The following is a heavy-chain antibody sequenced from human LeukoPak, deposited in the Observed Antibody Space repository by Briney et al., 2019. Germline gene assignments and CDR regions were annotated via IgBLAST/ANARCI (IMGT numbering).Heavy chain of an antibody. CDR1: GFTFTTYS. V-gene: IGHV3-21*01. CDR3: ARDPSGQYYSDD. J-gene: IGHJ4*02. D-gene: IGHD6-6*01. CDR2: ISSGSSAI. Sequence: GGSLRLSCEASGFTFTTYSMTWVRQAPGKGLVWVSIISSGSSAIFSADALKGRFTISRDDAKNLLYLDMNSLRAEDTAVYYCARDPSGQYYSDDWGQGTLVTVPS.